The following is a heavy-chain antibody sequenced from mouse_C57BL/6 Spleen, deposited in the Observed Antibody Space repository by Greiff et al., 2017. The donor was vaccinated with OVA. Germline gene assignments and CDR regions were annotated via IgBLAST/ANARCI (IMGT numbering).Heavy chain of an antibody. CDR3: AIRSLWFAY. Sequence: VKQRPGQGLEWIGRIHPSDSDTNYNQKFKGKATLTVDKSSSTAYMQLSSLTSEDSAVYYCAIRSLWFAYWGQGTLVTVSA. V-gene: IGHV1-74*01. CDR2: IHPSDSDT. J-gene: IGHJ3*01.